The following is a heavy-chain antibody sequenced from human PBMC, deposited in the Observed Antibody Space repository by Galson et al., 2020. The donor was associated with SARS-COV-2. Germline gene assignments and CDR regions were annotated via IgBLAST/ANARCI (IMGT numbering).Heavy chain of an antibody. J-gene: IGHJ4*02. CDR1: GGSISSGSYY. V-gene: IGHV4-61*02. CDR2: IYTSGST. D-gene: IGHD2-2*01. Sequence: SETLSLTCTVSGGSISSGSYYWSWIRQPAGKGLEWIGRIYTSGSTNYNPSLKSRVTISVDTSKNQFSLKLSSVTAADTAVYYCAGGLISQHFDYWAREPWSPSPQ. CDR3: AGGLISQHFDY.